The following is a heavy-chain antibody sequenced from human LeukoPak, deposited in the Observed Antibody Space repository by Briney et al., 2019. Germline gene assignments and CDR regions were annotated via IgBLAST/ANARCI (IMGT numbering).Heavy chain of an antibody. V-gene: IGHV4-34*01. CDR2: INYGGDT. CDR3: ARGLGWKVTPMGLFYMDV. CDR1: GGSFSGYD. D-gene: IGHD1-1*01. J-gene: IGHJ6*03. Sequence: ASETLSLTCGVDGGSFSGYDWSRVRQPPGKGLEWIGEINYGGDTNYNPSLKSRVTISVDTSKNQFSLKVRSVTAADTAVYFCARGLGWKVTPMGLFYMDVWGEGATVTVSS.